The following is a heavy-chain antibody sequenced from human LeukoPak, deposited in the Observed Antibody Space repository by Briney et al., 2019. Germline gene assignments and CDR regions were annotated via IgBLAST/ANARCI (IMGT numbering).Heavy chain of an antibody. Sequence: ASVKVSCKASGYTFTSYDINWVRQATGQGLEWMGWMNPNSGNTGYAQKFQGRVTMTRNTSISTAYIELSSLRSEDTAVYYCARASKSNYDILTGYYYYYYMDVWGKGTTVTVSS. CDR3: ARASKSNYDILTGYYYYYYMDV. J-gene: IGHJ6*03. V-gene: IGHV1-8*01. D-gene: IGHD3-9*01. CDR2: MNPNSGNT. CDR1: GYTFTSYD.